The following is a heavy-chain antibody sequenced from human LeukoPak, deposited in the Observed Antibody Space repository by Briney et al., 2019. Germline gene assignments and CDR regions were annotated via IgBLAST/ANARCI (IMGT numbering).Heavy chain of an antibody. D-gene: IGHD1-26*01. CDR3: ARGGVGAVGGFDY. CDR1: GGSISSSSYY. J-gene: IGHJ4*02. Sequence: PSETLSLTCTVSGGSISSSSYYWGWIRQPPGKGLEWIGSIYYSGSTYYNPSLKSRVTISVDTSKNQFSLKLSSVTAADTAVYYCARGGVGAVGGFDYWGQGTLVTVSS. V-gene: IGHV4-39*07. CDR2: IYYSGST.